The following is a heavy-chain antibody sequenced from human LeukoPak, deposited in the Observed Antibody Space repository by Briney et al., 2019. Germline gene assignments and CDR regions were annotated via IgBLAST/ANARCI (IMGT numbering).Heavy chain of an antibody. D-gene: IGHD5-24*01. CDR3: TTSAAMATHYYNYPMDV. Sequence: GGSLRLSCAASGFAFSDFEMNWVRQAPGKGLEWVGRIKSKTDGGTTDYAAPVKGRFTISGDDSKNTLYLQMDSLKTEDTAVYYCTTSAAMATHYYNYPMDVWGQGTTVTVSS. V-gene: IGHV3-15*01. CDR2: IKSKTDGGTT. CDR1: GFAFSDFE. J-gene: IGHJ6*02.